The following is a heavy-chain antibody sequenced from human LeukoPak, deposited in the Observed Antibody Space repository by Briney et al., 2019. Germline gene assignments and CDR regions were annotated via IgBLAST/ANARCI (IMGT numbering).Heavy chain of an antibody. J-gene: IGHJ4*02. D-gene: IGHD3-9*01. V-gene: IGHV3-9*01. Sequence: PGGSLRPSCAASGFTFDDYAMHWVRQAPGKGLEWVTGINWDNGGIVYADSVKGRFTVSRDNAKNSLYLQMNSLRPEDTAFYYCARDDYNTLSSNFHYWGQGTLVTVSS. CDR1: GFTFDDYA. CDR2: INWDNGGI. CDR3: ARDDYNTLSSNFHY.